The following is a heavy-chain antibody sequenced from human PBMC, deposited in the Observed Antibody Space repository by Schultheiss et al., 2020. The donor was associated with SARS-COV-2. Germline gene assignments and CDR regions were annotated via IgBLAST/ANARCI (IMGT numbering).Heavy chain of an antibody. D-gene: IGHD3-10*01. CDR3: ATAPDLLWFGELFEYYFDY. Sequence: GGSLRLSCAASGFTFSSYEMNWVRQAPGKGLEWVSYISSSNGYIYYADSVKGRFTISRDNAKNSLYLQMNSLRAEDTAVYYCATAPDLLWFGELFEYYFDYWGQGTLVTVSS. CDR1: GFTFSSYE. J-gene: IGHJ4*02. V-gene: IGHV3-21*05. CDR2: ISSSNGYI.